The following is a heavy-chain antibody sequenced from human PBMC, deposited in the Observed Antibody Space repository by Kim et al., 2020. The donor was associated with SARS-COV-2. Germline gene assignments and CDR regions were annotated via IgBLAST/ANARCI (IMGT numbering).Heavy chain of an antibody. CDR1: GFTFGDYA. CDR3: TRGSSGYDLLFDY. Sequence: GGSLRLSCTASGFTFGDYAMSWVRQAPGKGLEWVGFIRSKAYGGTTEYAASVKGRFTISRDDSKSIAYLQMNSLKTEDTAVYYCTRGSSGYDLLFDYWGQGTLVTVSS. D-gene: IGHD5-12*01. V-gene: IGHV3-49*04. J-gene: IGHJ4*02. CDR2: IRSKAYGGTT.